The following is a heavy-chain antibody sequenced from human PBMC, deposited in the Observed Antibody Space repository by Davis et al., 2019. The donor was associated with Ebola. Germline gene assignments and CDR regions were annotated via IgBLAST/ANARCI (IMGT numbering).Heavy chain of an antibody. Sequence: PGGSLTLSCAASGFTVCSNYMSWFRQAPGKGLEWVSVIYSGGNTYYADSVKGRFTISRDNSKNTLYLQMNSLRAEDTAVYYCARDLAAVDVWGKGTTVTVSS. CDR2: IYSGGNT. CDR3: ARDLAAVDV. CDR1: GFTVCSNY. J-gene: IGHJ6*04. V-gene: IGHV3-53*01. D-gene: IGHD6-13*01.